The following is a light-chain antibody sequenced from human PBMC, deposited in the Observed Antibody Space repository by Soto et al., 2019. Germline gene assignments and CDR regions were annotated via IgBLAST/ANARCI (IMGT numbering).Light chain of an antibody. CDR3: QQYDNLPFT. V-gene: IGKV1-33*01. J-gene: IGKJ3*01. CDR1: QDISNY. Sequence: DIPMTQSPSSLSASVGDRVTITCLASQDISNYLNWYQQKPGKAPKLLIYDASNLETGVPSRFSGSGSGTDFTFTISSLQPEDIATYYCQQYDNLPFTFGPGTKVDIK. CDR2: DAS.